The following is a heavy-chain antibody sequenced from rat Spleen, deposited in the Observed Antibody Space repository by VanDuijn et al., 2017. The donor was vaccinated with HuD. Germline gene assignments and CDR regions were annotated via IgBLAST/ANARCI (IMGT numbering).Heavy chain of an antibody. CDR2: IWGDGST. D-gene: IGHD1-12*02. CDR3: DRDDLYYYDGTA. Sequence: QVQLKESGPGLVKPSETLSLTCTVSGFSLTSYHVSWVRQPPGKGLEWMGVIWGDGSTAYNSALKSRLSISRDTSKSQVFLKISSLKTEDTATYYCDRDDLYYYDGTAWGQGASVTVSS. CDR1: GFSLTSYH. J-gene: IGHJ4*01. V-gene: IGHV2-32*01.